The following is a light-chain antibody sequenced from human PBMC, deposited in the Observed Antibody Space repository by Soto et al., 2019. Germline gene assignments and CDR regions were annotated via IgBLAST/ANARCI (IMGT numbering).Light chain of an antibody. V-gene: IGKV3-20*01. CDR1: QSVSSSY. Sequence: EIALTQCPGTLSLSPGERATLSCRASQSVSSSYLAWYQQKPGQAPRLLIYGASSRATGIPDRFSGSGSGTDFTLTISRLEPEDFAVYYCQQYGSSRSTFGQGTRLEIK. CDR2: GAS. J-gene: IGKJ5*01. CDR3: QQYGSSRST.